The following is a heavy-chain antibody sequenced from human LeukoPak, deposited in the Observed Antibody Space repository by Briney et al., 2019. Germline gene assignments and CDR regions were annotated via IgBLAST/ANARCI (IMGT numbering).Heavy chain of an antibody. CDR1: GFTVSNNY. J-gene: IGHJ4*02. V-gene: IGHV3-66*01. CDR2: IYSGGST. CDR3: ARGYNWNDHYFDY. Sequence: PGGSLRLSCAASGFTVSNNYMRWVRQAPGKGLEWVSVIYSGGSTYYADSVKGRFTISRDNSKNTLYLQMNSLRAEDTAVYYCARGYNWNDHYFDYWGQGTLVTVSS. D-gene: IGHD1-20*01.